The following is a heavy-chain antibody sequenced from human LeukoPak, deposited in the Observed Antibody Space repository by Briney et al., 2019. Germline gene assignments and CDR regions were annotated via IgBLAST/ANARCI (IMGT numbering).Heavy chain of an antibody. CDR2: IYTSGST. Sequence: SQTLSLTCTVSGGSISSGSYYWSWIRQPAGKGLEWIGRIYTSGSTNYNPSLKSRVTISVDTSKNQFSLKLSSVTAADTAVCYCARVSRSGSYYRNFLDYWGQGTLVTVSS. J-gene: IGHJ4*02. D-gene: IGHD3-10*01. V-gene: IGHV4-61*02. CDR1: GGSISSGSYY. CDR3: ARVSRSGSYYRNFLDY.